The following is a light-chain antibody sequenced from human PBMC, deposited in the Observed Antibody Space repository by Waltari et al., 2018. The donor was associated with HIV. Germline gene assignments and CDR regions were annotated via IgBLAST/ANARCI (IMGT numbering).Light chain of an antibody. CDR3: QQYHNSPPVT. CDR2: DTS. CDR1: QNINNNY. J-gene: IGKJ4*01. V-gene: IGKV3-20*01. Sequence: EILLTQSPATLSLSLGDRATLSCRASQNINNNYLAWYQQKRGQAPRLLIFDTSTRAKGIPDRFNGSGSETDFTLSIRGLEPEDFAIYYCQQYHNSPPVTFGGGTRVEMK.